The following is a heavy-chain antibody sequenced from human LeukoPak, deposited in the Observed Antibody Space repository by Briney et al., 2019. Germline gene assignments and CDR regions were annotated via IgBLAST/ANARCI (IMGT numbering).Heavy chain of an antibody. CDR1: GGSFSGYY. D-gene: IGHD3-22*01. CDR3: ARAQYVDISGFYPGY. Sequence: SETLSLTCAVYGGSFSGYYWNWIRQPPGKGLEWIGEINHSGSTNYNPSLRSRVTISVDTSKSQFSLKLSSVTAADTAVYYCARAQYVDISGFYPGYWAQGTLVTVSS. V-gene: IGHV4-34*01. CDR2: INHSGST. J-gene: IGHJ4*02.